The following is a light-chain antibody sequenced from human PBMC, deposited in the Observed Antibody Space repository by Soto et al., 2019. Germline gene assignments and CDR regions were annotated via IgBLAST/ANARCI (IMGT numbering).Light chain of an antibody. CDR3: QSYESTRSGRL. Sequence: QPVLTQPASVAGAPGQRVTISCTGSSSNIGSCYDVNWYQQLPGAAPKLLIFGNTNRPSGVHDRFSGSRSGTSASLAISGLHAEDEADYYCQSYESTRSGRLFGGGTTLTVL. J-gene: IGLJ3*02. CDR2: GNT. V-gene: IGLV1-40*01. CDR1: SSNIGSCYD.